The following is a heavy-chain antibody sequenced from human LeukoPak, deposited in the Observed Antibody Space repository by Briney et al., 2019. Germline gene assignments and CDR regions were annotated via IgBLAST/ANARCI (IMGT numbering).Heavy chain of an antibody. J-gene: IGHJ4*02. D-gene: IGHD4-17*01. CDR3: ATLTTVTTVDY. V-gene: IGHV3-30*03. CDR1: GFTFSSYG. CDR2: ISYDGSNK. Sequence: GGSLRLSCAASGFTFSSYGMHWVRQAPGKGLEWVAVISYDGSNKYYADSVKGRFTISRDNSKNTLYLQMNSLRAEDAAVYYCATLTTVTTVDYWGQGTLVTVSS.